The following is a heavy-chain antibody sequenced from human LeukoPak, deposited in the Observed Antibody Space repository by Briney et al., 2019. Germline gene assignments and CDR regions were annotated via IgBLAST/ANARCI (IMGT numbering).Heavy chain of an antibody. V-gene: IGHV4-39*01. CDR2: IFYSGST. D-gene: IGHD2-2*01. CDR1: GGSIGGSNSH. J-gene: IGHJ4*02. CDR3: ARRGITYSSSFFAY. Sequence: SETPSLTCTVSGGSIGGSNSHWGWIRQPPGKGLEWIGSIFYSGSTYYNPPLKSRVTMSVDTSENQFSLKVTSVTAADTATYYCARRGITYSSSFFAYWGQGTLVTVSS.